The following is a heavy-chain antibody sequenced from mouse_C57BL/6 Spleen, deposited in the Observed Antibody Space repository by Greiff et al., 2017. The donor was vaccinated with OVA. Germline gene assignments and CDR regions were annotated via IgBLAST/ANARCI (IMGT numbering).Heavy chain of an antibody. J-gene: IGHJ4*01. D-gene: IGHD2-2*01. Sequence: QVQLQQPGAELVKPGASVKMSCKASGYTFTSYWITWVKQRPGQGLEWIGDIYPGSGSTNYNEKFKSKATLTVDTSSSTAYMQLSSLTSEDSAVYYCARKGIYYGYLYAMDYWGQGTSVTVSS. CDR2: IYPGSGST. CDR1: GYTFTSYW. V-gene: IGHV1-55*01. CDR3: ARKGIYYGYLYAMDY.